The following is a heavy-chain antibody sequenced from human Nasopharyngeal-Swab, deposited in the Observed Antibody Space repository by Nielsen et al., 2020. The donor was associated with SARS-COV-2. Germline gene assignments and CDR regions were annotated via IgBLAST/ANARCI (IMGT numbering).Heavy chain of an antibody. D-gene: IGHD5-18*01. V-gene: IGHV1-18*01. J-gene: IGHJ4*02. Sequence: ASVKVSCKASGYSFRSYGINWVRQAPGQGLEWMGWISIYNADRNYAEKFQGRVSLTTDTSTTTAFMELTSLRSDDTAVYYSARDVEEWLVVPSLSFDHWGQGTLVTVSS. CDR2: ISIYNADR. CDR3: ARDVEEWLVVPSLSFDH. CDR1: GYSFRSYG.